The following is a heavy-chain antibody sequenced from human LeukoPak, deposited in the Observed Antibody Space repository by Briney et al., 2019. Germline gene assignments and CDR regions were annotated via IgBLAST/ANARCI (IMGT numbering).Heavy chain of an antibody. V-gene: IGHV3-74*01. J-gene: IGHJ4*02. Sequence: GGSLTLSCAASGFTFSSYWMHWVRQAPGKGLVWVSRINSDVSSTNYADSVKGRFTISRDKAKNKLNLQINSLRAEDTAVYYCARDPGRMTSGLWGEGTLVTVSS. CDR1: GFTFSSYW. CDR2: INSDVSST. CDR3: ARDPGRMTSGL. D-gene: IGHD6-25*01.